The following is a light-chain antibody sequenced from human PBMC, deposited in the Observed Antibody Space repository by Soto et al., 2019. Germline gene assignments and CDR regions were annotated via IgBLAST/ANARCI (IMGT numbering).Light chain of an antibody. V-gene: IGKV2-28*01. CDR2: LGS. CDR3: AQGLQTPLT. Sequence: DVVMTQSPLSLPVTPGEPASISCRSSRRLLSSNGYNYLNWYLQKPGQSPQLLIYLGSNRASGVPDRFSGSGSGTDFTLKISRVEAEDVGVYYCAQGLQTPLTFGGGNKVDIK. CDR1: RRLLSSNGYNY. J-gene: IGKJ4*01.